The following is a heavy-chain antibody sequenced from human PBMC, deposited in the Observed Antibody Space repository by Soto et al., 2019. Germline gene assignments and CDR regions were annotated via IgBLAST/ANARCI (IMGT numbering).Heavy chain of an antibody. CDR1: GYTLNEVA. J-gene: IGHJ5*02. CDR2: FDPDEAET. D-gene: IGHD4-17*01. CDR3: TTYHGVYIFDH. Sequence: QVQLVQSGAEVKKPGASVKVSCKVSGYTLNEVAMHWVRQAPGKGLEWLGGFDPDEAETIYAQHFQGRVTMTEDTSTDTVYMELSSLSSEATALYFCTTYHGVYIFDHWGQGTLVTVSS. V-gene: IGHV1-24*01.